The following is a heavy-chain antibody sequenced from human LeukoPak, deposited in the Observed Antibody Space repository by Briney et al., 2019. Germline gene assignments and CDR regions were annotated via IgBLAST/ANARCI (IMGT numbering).Heavy chain of an antibody. CDR1: GVSISSGGYY. CDR2: IYYSGST. Sequence: SETLSLTCTVSGVSISSGGYYWSWIRQHPGKGLEWIGYIYYSGSTYYNPSLKSRVTISVDTSKNQFSLKLSSVTAADTAVYYCARGTYYYDSSGYSRSDAFDIWGQGTMVTVSS. J-gene: IGHJ3*02. CDR3: ARGTYYYDSSGYSRSDAFDI. D-gene: IGHD3-22*01. V-gene: IGHV4-31*03.